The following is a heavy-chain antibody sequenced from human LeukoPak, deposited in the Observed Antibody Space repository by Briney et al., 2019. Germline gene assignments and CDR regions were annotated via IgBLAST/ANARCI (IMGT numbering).Heavy chain of an antibody. J-gene: IGHJ6*02. CDR3: AKEGGEPLRRGMDV. CDR1: GGSISSYY. V-gene: IGHV4-4*07. Sequence: SETLSLTCTVSGGSISSYYWSWIRRPAGKGLEWIGRIYTSGNTNYNPSLKSRVTMSVDTSKNQFSLRLSSVTAADTAVFYCAKEGGEPLRRGMDVWGQGTTVTVSS. CDR2: IYTSGNT. D-gene: IGHD1-26*01.